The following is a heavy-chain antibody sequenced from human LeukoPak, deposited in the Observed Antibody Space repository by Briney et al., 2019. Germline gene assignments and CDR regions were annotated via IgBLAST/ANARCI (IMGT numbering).Heavy chain of an antibody. V-gene: IGHV3-23*01. J-gene: IGHJ4*02. CDR1: GSTFSNYA. D-gene: IGHD3-10*01. Sequence: GGSLRLSCTTSGSTFSNYAMSWVRQAPGKGLEWVSSISGSAITTYYADSVKGRFAISRDNSKNTLYLQMTSLRAEDTAVYYCAKDQRFGDLDDYRGQGTLVTVSS. CDR3: AKDQRFGDLDDY. CDR2: ISGSAITT.